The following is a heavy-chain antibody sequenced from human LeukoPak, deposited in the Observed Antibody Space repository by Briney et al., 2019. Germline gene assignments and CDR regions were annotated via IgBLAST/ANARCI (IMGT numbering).Heavy chain of an antibody. CDR3: ARDAYDSSGYYDY. CDR1: GGSFSGYY. D-gene: IGHD3-22*01. V-gene: IGHV4-59*01. J-gene: IGHJ4*02. CDR2: IYYSGST. Sequence: SETLSLTCAVYGGSFSGYYWSWIRQPPGKGLEWIGYIYYSGSTNYNPSLKSRVTISVDTSKNQFSLKLSSVTAADTAVYYCARDAYDSSGYYDYWGQGTLVTVSS.